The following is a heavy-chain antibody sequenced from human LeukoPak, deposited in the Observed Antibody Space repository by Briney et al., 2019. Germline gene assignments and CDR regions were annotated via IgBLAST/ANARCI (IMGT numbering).Heavy chain of an antibody. J-gene: IGHJ4*02. V-gene: IGHV4-59*01. CDR2: VHYSGTI. CDR1: GDSISRYY. Sequence: PSETLSLTCTVSGDSISRYYWSWVRQSPGKGLEWIGYVHYSGTISYNPSLQSRITMSVDTSKNQFSLRLSSVTAADTAVYYCARVKYYYDGSAYSAFYYFDYWGQGTLVTLSS. CDR3: ARVKYYYDGSAYSAFYYFDY. D-gene: IGHD3-22*01.